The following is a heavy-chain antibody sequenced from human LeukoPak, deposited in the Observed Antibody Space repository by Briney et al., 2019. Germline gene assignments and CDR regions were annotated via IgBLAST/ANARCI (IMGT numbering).Heavy chain of an antibody. CDR3: ASGGNSGGAFDI. CDR1: GGSISSGSYY. V-gene: IGHV4-39*01. J-gene: IGHJ3*02. Sequence: SETLSLTCTVSGGSISSGSYYWGWIRQPPGKGLEWIGSIYYSGSTYYNPSLKSRVTISVDTSKNQFSLKLSSVTAADTAVYYCASGGNSGGAFDIWGQGTMVTVSS. D-gene: IGHD4-23*01. CDR2: IYYSGST.